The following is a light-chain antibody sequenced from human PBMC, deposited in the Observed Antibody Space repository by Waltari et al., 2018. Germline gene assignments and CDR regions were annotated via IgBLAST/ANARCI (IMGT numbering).Light chain of an antibody. CDR3: QSYDSSLSGL. CDR2: GNS. CDR1: SSNIGAGYD. Sequence: QSVLTQPPSVSGAPGQRVTISCTGSSSNIGAGYDVRWYQHLPGTAPKLLISGNSNRPSGVPDRFSCSKSGTSASLAITGLQAEDEADYYCQSYDSSLSGLFGGGTKLTVL. J-gene: IGLJ2*01. V-gene: IGLV1-40*01.